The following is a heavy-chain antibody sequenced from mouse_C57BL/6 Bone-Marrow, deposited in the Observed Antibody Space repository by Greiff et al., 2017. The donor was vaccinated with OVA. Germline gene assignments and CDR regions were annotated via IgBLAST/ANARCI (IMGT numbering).Heavy chain of an antibody. D-gene: IGHD2-4*01. CDR2: IDRNSGGT. CDR3: ARCDYEAY. V-gene: IGHV1-72*01. Sequence: QVQLQQPGAELVKPGASVKLSCTASGYTFTSYWMPWVKQRPGRGLEWIGRIDRNSGGTKYNEKFKSKATLTVDKPSSTAYMQLSSLTSEDSAVYYCARCDYEAYWGQGTVVTVSA. J-gene: IGHJ3*01. CDR1: GYTFTSYW.